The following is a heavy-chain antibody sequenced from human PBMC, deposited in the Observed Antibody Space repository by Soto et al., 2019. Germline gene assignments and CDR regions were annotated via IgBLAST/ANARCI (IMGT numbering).Heavy chain of an antibody. CDR2: IWHDGTRE. J-gene: IGHJ4*02. CDR1: GFPFSRYG. D-gene: IGHD5-12*01. CDR3: ARDRGYGTPFDY. Sequence: GGSLRLSCAASGFPFSRYGFLWVRQAPGKGLEWVALIWHDGTRENYAESVKGRFTISRDNAKNTLYLQMNSLRAEDTAVYYCARDRGYGTPFDYWGQGTLVTVSS. V-gene: IGHV3-33*01.